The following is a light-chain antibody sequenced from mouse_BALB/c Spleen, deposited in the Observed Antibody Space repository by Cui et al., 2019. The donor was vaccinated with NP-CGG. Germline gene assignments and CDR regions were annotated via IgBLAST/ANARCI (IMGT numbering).Light chain of an antibody. V-gene: IGLV1*01. CDR3: ALWYSNHWV. Sequence: QAVLTQESALTTSPGETVTFTCRSSTGAVTTSNYANWVQEKPDHLFTGLIGGTNNRAPGVPARFSGSLIGDKAARTITGAQTEDEAIYFCALWYSNHWVFGGGTKLTVL. CDR1: TGAVTTSNY. J-gene: IGLJ1*01. CDR2: GTN.